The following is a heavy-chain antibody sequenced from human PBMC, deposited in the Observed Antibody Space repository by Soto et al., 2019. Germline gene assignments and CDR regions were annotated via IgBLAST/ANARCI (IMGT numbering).Heavy chain of an antibody. CDR1: GFIFSNYW. D-gene: IGHD2-15*01. CDR2: ISRDGSAT. J-gene: IGHJ4*02. V-gene: IGHV3-74*01. Sequence: PGGSLRLSCAASGFIFSNYWMHWVRQAPGKGLVWVSRISRDGSATNYADSVKGRCTISRDNAKNTLYLQMNSLRAEDTAVYFCARLRCSGGDCYSTTDYWGQGTLVTVSS. CDR3: ARLRCSGGDCYSTTDY.